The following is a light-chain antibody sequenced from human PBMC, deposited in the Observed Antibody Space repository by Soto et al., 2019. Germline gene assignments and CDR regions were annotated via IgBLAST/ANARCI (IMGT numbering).Light chain of an antibody. CDR3: EQYAAYPLT. J-gene: IGKJ4*01. Sequence: DIPMTQSPSTLSASVGDRVTITCRASQSISSWLAWYQQKPGKAPNLLIYKASNLQSGVPSRFSGSGSGTEFTLIISSLQPDDFATYYCEQYAAYPLTFGGGTKVEIK. V-gene: IGKV1-5*03. CDR1: QSISSW. CDR2: KAS.